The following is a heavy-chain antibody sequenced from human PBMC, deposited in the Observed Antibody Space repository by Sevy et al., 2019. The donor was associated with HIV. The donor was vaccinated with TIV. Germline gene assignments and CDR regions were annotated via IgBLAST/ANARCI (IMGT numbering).Heavy chain of an antibody. J-gene: IGHJ3*02. D-gene: IGHD3-16*02. CDR3: TKDMVTFGGIIANSPGGFDM. CDR1: GFTFNSYA. CDR2: LPYDGSKE. Sequence: GGSLRLSCVASGFTFNSYAMNWVRQAPDKGLEWVAFLPYDGSKEDYADSVKGRFNISRDNSKNTLYLQMSSLRAEDTAVYYCTKDMVTFGGIIANSPGGFDMWGQGTMVTVSS. V-gene: IGHV3-30*02.